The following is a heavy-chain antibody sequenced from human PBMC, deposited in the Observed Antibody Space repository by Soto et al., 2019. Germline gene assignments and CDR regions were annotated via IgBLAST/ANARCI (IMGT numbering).Heavy chain of an antibody. CDR1: GFTFDDYA. J-gene: IGHJ3*02. D-gene: IGHD6-13*01. CDR2: ISWNSGSI. CDR3: AKDIVFSSWYLGAFDI. V-gene: IGHV3-9*01. Sequence: PGGSLRLSCAASGFTFDDYAMHWVRQAPGKGLEWVSGISWNSGSIGYADSVKGRFTISRDNAKNSLYLQMNSLRAEDTALYYCAKDIVFSSWYLGAFDIWGQGTMVTVSS.